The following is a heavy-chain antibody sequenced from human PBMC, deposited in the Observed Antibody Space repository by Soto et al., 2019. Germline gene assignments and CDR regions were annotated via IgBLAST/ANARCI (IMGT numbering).Heavy chain of an antibody. CDR1: GYTFSAYT. CDR2: INAGSANT. J-gene: IGHJ3*02. V-gene: IGHV1-3*01. D-gene: IGHD3-3*02. Sequence: GASVKVSCHATGYTFSAYTMNWVRQAPGQSLEWMGWINAGSANTKYSQNFQGRVSITRETSASTVYMELAGLTSEDTAVYYCARDTETLGPRANDALDIWGQGTMVTFSS. CDR3: ARDTETLGPRANDALDI.